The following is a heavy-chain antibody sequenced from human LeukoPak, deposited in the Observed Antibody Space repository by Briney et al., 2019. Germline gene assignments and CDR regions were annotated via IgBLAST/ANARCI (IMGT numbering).Heavy chain of an antibody. CDR2: ISGSGGST. D-gene: IGHD3-22*01. Sequence: QTGGSLRLSCAASGFTFSSYAMSWVRQAPGKGLEWVSAISGSGGSTYYADSVKGRFTISRDNSKNTLYLQMNSLRAEDTAVYYCAKGRGITMIVVGRFDYWGQGTLVTVSS. J-gene: IGHJ4*02. CDR3: AKGRGITMIVVGRFDY. CDR1: GFTFSSYA. V-gene: IGHV3-23*01.